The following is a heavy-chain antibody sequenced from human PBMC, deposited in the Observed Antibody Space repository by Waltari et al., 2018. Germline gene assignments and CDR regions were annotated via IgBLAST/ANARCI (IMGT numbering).Heavy chain of an antibody. J-gene: IGHJ5*02. Sequence: QVQLQESGPGLVKPSETLSLTCTVSGYSISSGYYWGWIRQPPGKGLEWIGSIYHSGSTYYNPSLKSRVTISVDTSKNQFSLKLSSVTAADTAVYYCARDIVVVVAATPRRGWFDPWGQGTLVTVSS. V-gene: IGHV4-38-2*02. CDR3: ARDIVVVVAATPRRGWFDP. CDR1: GYSISSGYY. CDR2: IYHSGST. D-gene: IGHD2-15*01.